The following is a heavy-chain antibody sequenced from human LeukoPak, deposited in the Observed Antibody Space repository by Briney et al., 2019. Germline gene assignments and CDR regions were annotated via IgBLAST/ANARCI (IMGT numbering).Heavy chain of an antibody. D-gene: IGHD4-17*01. CDR3: ARQPRGTTSSNFDY. J-gene: IGHJ4*02. V-gene: IGHV5-51*01. CDR2: IYPGDSDT. Sequence: GASLKISCKGSGSSFTSYWIGWVRQLPGKGLEWMGIIYPGDSDTRYSPSFQGQVTISADKSISTAYLPWSSLKASDTAMYYCARQPRGTTSSNFDYWGQGTLVTVSS. CDR1: GSSFTSYW.